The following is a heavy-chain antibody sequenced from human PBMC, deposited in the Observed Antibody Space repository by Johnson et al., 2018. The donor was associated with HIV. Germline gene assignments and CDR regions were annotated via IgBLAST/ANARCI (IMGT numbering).Heavy chain of an antibody. D-gene: IGHD5-18*01. CDR1: GFTFSDYW. J-gene: IGHJ3*02. CDR3: GRAYSYGAFDI. Sequence: QVQLVESGGGVVQPGESLRLSCAASGFTFSDYWMTWVRQAPGKGLEWVSYISSSGSTIYHADSVKGRFTISRDNAKNSLYLQMNSLRAEDTAVYYCGRAYSYGAFDIWGQGTRVTVSS. CDR2: ISSSGSTI. V-gene: IGHV3-11*04.